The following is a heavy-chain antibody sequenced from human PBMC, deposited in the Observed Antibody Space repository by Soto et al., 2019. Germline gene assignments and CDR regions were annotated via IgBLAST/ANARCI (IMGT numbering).Heavy chain of an antibody. D-gene: IGHD3-22*01. V-gene: IGHV1-18*01. Sequence: QVQLVQSGAEVKKPGASVKVSCKASGYTFSSYAITWVRQAPGQGLEWMGWISGNSADTKYAQKLQGRVTMSTDTSPSTAYMELRSLRSDDTAVYYCAKGGYYDRSGPPALDYFDYWGQGTLLTVSS. CDR2: ISGNSADT. CDR1: GYTFSSYA. CDR3: AKGGYYDRSGPPALDYFDY. J-gene: IGHJ4*02.